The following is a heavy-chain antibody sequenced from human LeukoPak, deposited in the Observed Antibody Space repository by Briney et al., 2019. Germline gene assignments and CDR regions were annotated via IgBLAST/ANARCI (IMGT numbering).Heavy chain of an antibody. CDR2: IYYSGST. D-gene: IGHD3-22*01. CDR3: ARHEYYYDSSGLSGFDY. V-gene: IGHV4-39*01. CDR1: GGSISSSSYY. Sequence: PSETLSLTCTVSGGSISSSSYYWGWIRQPPGKGLEWIGSIYYSGSTYYNPSLKSRVTISVDTSKNQFSLKLSSVNAADTAVYYCARHEYYYDSSGLSGFDYWGQGTLVTVSS. J-gene: IGHJ4*02.